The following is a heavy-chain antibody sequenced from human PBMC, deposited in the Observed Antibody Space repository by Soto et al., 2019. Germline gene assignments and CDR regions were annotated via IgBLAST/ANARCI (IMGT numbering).Heavy chain of an antibody. D-gene: IGHD3-16*01. J-gene: IGHJ3*01. CDR1: DSTIRRYA. Sequence: GGSLRLSCAASDSTIRRYAMSWVRQAPGKGLEWVSGITGNSARIYCADSVNGRFSISRDNSKNTLYLQMDTLRAEDTAVYYCAKNGDFDYDAFDVWGQGTVVTVSS. CDR3: AKNGDFDYDAFDV. CDR2: ITGNSARI. V-gene: IGHV3-23*01.